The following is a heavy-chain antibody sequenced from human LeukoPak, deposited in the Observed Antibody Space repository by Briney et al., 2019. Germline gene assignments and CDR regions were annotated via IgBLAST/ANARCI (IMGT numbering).Heavy chain of an antibody. CDR1: GYTFTSYD. D-gene: IGHD2-15*01. CDR3: ARVNCSGGSCYGQGGFDP. V-gene: IGHV1-8*01. Sequence: ASVKVSCKASGYTFTSYDINWVRQATGQGLEWMGWMNPNCGNTGYAQKFQGRVTMTRNTSISTAYMELSSLRSEDTAVYYCARVNCSGGSCYGQGGFDPWGQGTLVTVSS. CDR2: MNPNCGNT. J-gene: IGHJ5*02.